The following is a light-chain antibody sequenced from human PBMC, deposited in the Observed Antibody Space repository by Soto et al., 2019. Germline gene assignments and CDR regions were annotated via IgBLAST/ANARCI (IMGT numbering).Light chain of an antibody. Sequence: IVITQSPATRSVSPGERGTRSCRASQSVSSNLAWYQQKPGQAPRLLIYGASTRATGIPTRFSGSGSGTEFTLTIRSLQSEDFAVYYCQQYNNWPPINFGQGTRLEIK. CDR3: QQYNNWPPIN. J-gene: IGKJ5*01. CDR2: GAS. V-gene: IGKV3-15*01. CDR1: QSVSSN.